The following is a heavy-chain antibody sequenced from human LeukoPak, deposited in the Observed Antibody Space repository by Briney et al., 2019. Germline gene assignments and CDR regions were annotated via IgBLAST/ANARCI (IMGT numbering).Heavy chain of an antibody. CDR2: IWYGGSNK. Sequence: GGSLRLSCAASGFTFSSYGMHWVRQAPGKGLEWVAVIWYGGSNKYYADSVKGRFTISRDNSKNTLYLQMNSLRAADTAVYYCARGYGDRLDCFDPWGQGTLVTVSS. J-gene: IGHJ5*02. CDR3: ARGYGDRLDCFDP. CDR1: GFTFSSYG. D-gene: IGHD4-17*01. V-gene: IGHV3-33*01.